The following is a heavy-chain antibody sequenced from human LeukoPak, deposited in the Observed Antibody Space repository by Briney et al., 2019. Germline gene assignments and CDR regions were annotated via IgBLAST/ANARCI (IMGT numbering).Heavy chain of an antibody. CDR1: GFTFSSYA. D-gene: IGHD3-10*01. CDR2: VTGSAGST. V-gene: IGHV3-23*01. Sequence: GGSLRLSCAASGFTFSSYAMSWVRQAPGKGLEWVSAVTGSAGSTNYADSVKGRFTISRDNSKNTLYLQMNSLRAEDTAVYYCARERSYNWFDPWGQGTLVTVSS. CDR3: ARERSYNWFDP. J-gene: IGHJ5*02.